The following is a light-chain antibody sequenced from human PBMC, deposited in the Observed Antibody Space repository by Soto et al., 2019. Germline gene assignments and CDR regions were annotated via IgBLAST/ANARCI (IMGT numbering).Light chain of an antibody. CDR2: DAS. CDR3: QQYNSYPYT. Sequence: DIQMTQSPSTLSASVGDRVTITCRASQSLSRGLAWYQQKPGKAPKLLIYDASRLESGVPSRFSGSGSGTEFTLTISSLQADDFATYYCQQYNSYPYTFGQGTKLEIK. CDR1: QSLSRG. J-gene: IGKJ2*01. V-gene: IGKV1-5*01.